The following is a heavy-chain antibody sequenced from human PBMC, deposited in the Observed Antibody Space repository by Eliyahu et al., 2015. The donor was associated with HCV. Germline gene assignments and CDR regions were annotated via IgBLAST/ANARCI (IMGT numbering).Heavy chain of an antibody. D-gene: IGHD1-1*01. Sequence: QVQLVESGGGVVQPGRSLRLSCAASGFTFSXYGXXWVRQAPGKGLEWVAVIWYDGSNKYYADSVKGRFTISRDNSKNTLYLQMNSLRAEDTAVYYCARDTLEHDPNAHSPYYGMDVWGQGTTVTVSS. V-gene: IGHV3-33*01. CDR3: ARDTLEHDPNAHSPYYGMDV. CDR2: IWYDGSNK. J-gene: IGHJ6*02. CDR1: GFTFSXYG.